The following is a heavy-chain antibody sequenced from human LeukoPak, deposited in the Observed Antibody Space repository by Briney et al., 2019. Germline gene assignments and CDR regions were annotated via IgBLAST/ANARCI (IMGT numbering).Heavy chain of an antibody. V-gene: IGHV1-18*01. CDR2: ISADNGDT. Sequence: ASVKVSCKASGYTFTSYGISWVRQAPEQGLEWMGCISADNGDTNYAQNLQGRVTMTTDTSTSTAYMELRSLRSDDSAVYYCARTEIAVAGTGGDYYYYYGMDVWGQGTTVTVSS. CDR1: GYTFTSYG. J-gene: IGHJ6*02. CDR3: ARTEIAVAGTGGDYYYYYGMDV. D-gene: IGHD6-13*01.